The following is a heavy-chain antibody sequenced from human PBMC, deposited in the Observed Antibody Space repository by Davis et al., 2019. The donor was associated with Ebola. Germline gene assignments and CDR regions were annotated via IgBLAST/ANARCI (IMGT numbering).Heavy chain of an antibody. Sequence: GESLKISCAASGFTFSSYAMSRVRQASGKGLEWVGRIRSKANSYETAYAASVKGRFTISRDDSKNTAYLQMNSLKTEDTAVYYCTTTTVTVDYWGQGTLVTVSS. CDR2: IRSKANSYET. V-gene: IGHV3-73*01. J-gene: IGHJ4*02. D-gene: IGHD4-17*01. CDR1: GFTFSSYA. CDR3: TTTTVTVDY.